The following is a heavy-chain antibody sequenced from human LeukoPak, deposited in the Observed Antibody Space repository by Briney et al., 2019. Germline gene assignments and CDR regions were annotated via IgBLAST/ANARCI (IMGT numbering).Heavy chain of an antibody. CDR3: ARDLGGYPFFMDV. CDR2: LDESGRP. D-gene: IGHD2-15*01. J-gene: IGHJ6*03. Sequence: SEILSLTCSVSGGSTRSGRHHWAWVRQPPGKGLEFIGSLDESGRPYYNAPLKSRVTISEDSSGKQFSLNLSSVTAADTAVYYCARDLGGYPFFMDVWGGGTTVIVSS. V-gene: IGHV4-39*07. CDR1: GGSTRSGRHH.